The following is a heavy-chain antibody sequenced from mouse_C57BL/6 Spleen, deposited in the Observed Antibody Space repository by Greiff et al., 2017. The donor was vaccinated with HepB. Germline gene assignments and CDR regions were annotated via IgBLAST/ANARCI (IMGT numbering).Heavy chain of an antibody. CDR1: GFTFSDYG. Sequence: EVQLVESGGGLVKPGGSLKLSCAASGFTFSDYGMHWVRQAPEKGLEWVAYISSGSSTIYYADTVKGRFTISRDNAKNTLFLQMTSLGSEDTAMYYCARQGTTVVPYYAMDYWGQGTSVTVSS. D-gene: IGHD1-1*01. V-gene: IGHV5-17*01. CDR3: ARQGTTVVPYYAMDY. J-gene: IGHJ4*01. CDR2: ISSGSSTI.